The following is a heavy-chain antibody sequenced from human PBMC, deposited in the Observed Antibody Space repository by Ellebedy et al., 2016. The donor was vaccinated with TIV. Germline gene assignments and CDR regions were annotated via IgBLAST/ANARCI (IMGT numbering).Heavy chain of an antibody. CDR1: GYTFTNYF. V-gene: IGHV1-46*01. J-gene: IGHJ4*02. CDR2: INPTSGST. D-gene: IGHD1-26*01. CDR3: ARGNIVGATGKYDY. Sequence: AASVKVSCKASGYTFTNYFMHWVRQAPGQGLEWIGLINPTSGSTTYAQKFQDRVTMTRGTSTSTVYMMLSSLRSDDTAVYYCARGNIVGATGKYDYWGQGALVTVSA.